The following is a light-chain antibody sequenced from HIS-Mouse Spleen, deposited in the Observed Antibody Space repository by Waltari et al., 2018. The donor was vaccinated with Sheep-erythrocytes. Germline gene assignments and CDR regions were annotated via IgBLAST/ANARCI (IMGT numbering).Light chain of an antibody. J-gene: IGLJ3*02. CDR2: EGS. CDR3: CSYAGSSTPWV. V-gene: IGLV2-23*01. Sequence: QSALTQPASVSGSPGQSITISCTGTSSDVGSYNLVSWYQQHPGKAPKLMLYEGSKRPSGVSNRFSGSKSGNTASLTISGLQAEDEADDYCCSYAGSSTPWVFGGGTKLTVL. CDR1: SSDVGSYNL.